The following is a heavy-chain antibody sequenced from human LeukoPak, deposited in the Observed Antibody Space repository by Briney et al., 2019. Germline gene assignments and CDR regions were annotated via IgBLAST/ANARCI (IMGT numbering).Heavy chain of an antibody. J-gene: IGHJ6*02. Sequence: SCKASGYTFTSYGISWVRQAPGKGLEWVSAISGSGGSTYYADSVKGRFTISRDNSKNTLYLQMNSLRAEDTAVYYCAKDGRTVTSYGMDVWGQGTTVTVSS. CDR2: ISGSGGST. D-gene: IGHD4-17*01. CDR1: GYTFTSYG. CDR3: AKDGRTVTSYGMDV. V-gene: IGHV3-23*01.